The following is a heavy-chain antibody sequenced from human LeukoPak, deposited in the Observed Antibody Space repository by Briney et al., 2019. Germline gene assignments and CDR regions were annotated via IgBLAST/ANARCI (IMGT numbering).Heavy chain of an antibody. J-gene: IGHJ6*03. Sequence: SETLSLTCAVYGGSFSGYYWSWIRQPPGKGLEWIGEINHSGSTNYNPSLKSRVTISVDTSKNQFSLKLSSVTAADTAVYYCARVTSTELEPDTYYYYYMDVWGKGTTVTVSS. CDR2: INHSGST. D-gene: IGHD1-1*01. CDR3: ARVTSTELEPDTYYYYYMDV. V-gene: IGHV4-34*01. CDR1: GGSFSGYY.